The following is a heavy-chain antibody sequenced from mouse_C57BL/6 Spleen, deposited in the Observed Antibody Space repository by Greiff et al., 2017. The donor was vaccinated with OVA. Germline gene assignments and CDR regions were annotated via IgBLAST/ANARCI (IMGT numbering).Heavy chain of an antibody. CDR2: IRNKANGYTT. D-gene: IGHD1-1*01. J-gene: IGHJ4*01. CDR1: GFTFTDYY. V-gene: IGHV7-3*01. Sequence: EVKVVESGGGLVQPGGSLSLSCAASGFTFTDYYMSWVRQPPGKALEWLGFIRNKANGYTTEYSASVKGRFTISRDNSQSILYLQMNALRAEDSATYYCASFPLTTVASMDYWGQGTSVTVSS. CDR3: ASFPLTTVASMDY.